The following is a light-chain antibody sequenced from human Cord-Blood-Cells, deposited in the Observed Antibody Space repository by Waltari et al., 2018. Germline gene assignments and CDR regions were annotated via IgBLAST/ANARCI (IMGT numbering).Light chain of an antibody. CDR2: DVS. Sequence: QSALTQPRSVSGSPGQSATLSCTGTSSDVGGYYYVSWYQQHPGNAPKLMLYDVSKRPSGVPDRFSGSKSGNTASLTISGLQAEDEADYYCCSYAGSYTYVFGTGTKVTVL. CDR3: CSYAGSYTYV. CDR1: SSDVGGYYY. V-gene: IGLV2-11*01. J-gene: IGLJ1*01.